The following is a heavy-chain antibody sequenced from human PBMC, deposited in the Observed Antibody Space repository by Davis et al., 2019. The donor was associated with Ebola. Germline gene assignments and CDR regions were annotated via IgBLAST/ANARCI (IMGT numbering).Heavy chain of an antibody. Sequence: GESLKIFCAASGFTFSSYAMSWVRQAPGKGLEWVSAISGSGGSTYYADSVKGRFTISRDNSKNTLYLQMNSLRAEDTAVYYCARSGLSFGVVKYHYGMDVWGKGTTVTVSS. D-gene: IGHD3-3*01. CDR3: ARSGLSFGVVKYHYGMDV. V-gene: IGHV3-23*01. CDR2: ISGSGGST. J-gene: IGHJ6*04. CDR1: GFTFSSYA.